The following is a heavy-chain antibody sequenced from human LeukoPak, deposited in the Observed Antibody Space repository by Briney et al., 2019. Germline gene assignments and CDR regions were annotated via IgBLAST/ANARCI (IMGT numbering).Heavy chain of an antibody. Sequence: GGSLRLSCAASGFSFSDSFMGWIRQAPGKGLEWISYIGSTIYYADSVKGRFTISRDNAKNSLYLQMNSLGAEDTAVYYSARDPQRGDGYCFDYWGQGTLVTVSS. D-gene: IGHD5-24*01. V-gene: IGHV3-11*01. CDR3: ARDPQRGDGYCFDY. CDR1: GFSFSDSF. J-gene: IGHJ4*02. CDR2: IGSTI.